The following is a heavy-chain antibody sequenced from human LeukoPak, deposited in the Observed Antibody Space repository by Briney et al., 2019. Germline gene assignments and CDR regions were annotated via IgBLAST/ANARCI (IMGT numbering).Heavy chain of an antibody. V-gene: IGHV4-34*01. Sequence: SETLSLTCAVYGGSFSGYYWSWIRQPPGKGLEWIGEINHSGSANYNPSLKSRVTISVDTSKNQFSLKLSSVTAADTAVYYCARGKIRTEPIPHAFDIWGQGTMVTVSS. D-gene: IGHD1-14*01. J-gene: IGHJ3*02. CDR1: GGSFSGYY. CDR3: ARGKIRTEPIPHAFDI. CDR2: INHSGSA.